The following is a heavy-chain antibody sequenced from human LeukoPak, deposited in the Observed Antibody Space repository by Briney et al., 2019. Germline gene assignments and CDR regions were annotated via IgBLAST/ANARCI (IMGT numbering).Heavy chain of an antibody. D-gene: IGHD3-16*01. J-gene: IGHJ4*02. CDR2: ISSSSYI. CDR3: ARDGGAGFDY. V-gene: IGHV3-21*01. CDR1: GFTFRKYW. Sequence: PGGSLRLSCAASGFTFRKYWMSWVRQAPGKGLEWVSSISSSSYIYYADSVKGRFTISRDNAKNSLYLQMNSLRAEDTAVYYCARDGGAGFDYWGQGTLVTVSS.